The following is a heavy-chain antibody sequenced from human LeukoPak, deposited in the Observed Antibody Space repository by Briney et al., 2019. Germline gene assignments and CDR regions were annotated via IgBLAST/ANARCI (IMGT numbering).Heavy chain of an antibody. V-gene: IGHV3-48*04. Sequence: PGGSLRLSCAASGFIFSSYSMSWVRQAPGKGLKWVSYINGPSDTIYYADSVKGRFSISRDNAKYSVYLQMSSLRAEDAAVYYCTTYGRDGYRGYFWGQGALVTVSS. CDR2: INGPSDTI. J-gene: IGHJ4*02. CDR1: GFIFSSYS. CDR3: TTYGRDGYRGYF. D-gene: IGHD5-24*01.